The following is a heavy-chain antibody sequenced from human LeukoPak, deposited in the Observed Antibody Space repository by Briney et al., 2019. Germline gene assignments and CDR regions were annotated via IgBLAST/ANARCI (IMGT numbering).Heavy chain of an antibody. CDR2: INQDGSET. J-gene: IGHJ4*02. CDR1: KFASGHGFTNYW. V-gene: IGHV3-7*01. D-gene: IGHD2-2*01. Sequence: GGSLRLSCVASKFASGHGFTNYWMSWVRQAPGKGLEWVANINQDGSETYYVDSVKGRFTMSRDNAKKSVSLQMNSLRADDTAIYYCSAILYHWGQGTLVTVSS. CDR3: SAILYH.